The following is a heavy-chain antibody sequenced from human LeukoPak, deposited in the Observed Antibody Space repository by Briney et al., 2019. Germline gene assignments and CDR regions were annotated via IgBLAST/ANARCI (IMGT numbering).Heavy chain of an antibody. Sequence: ASVKVSCKASTYSFTSYYMHWVRQAPGQGLEWMGIINPSGGSTSYAQKFQGRVTMTRDTSTSTVYMELSSLRSEDTAVYYCAREDFYYYYGMDVWGQGTTVTVSS. CDR2: INPSGGST. V-gene: IGHV1-46*01. J-gene: IGHJ6*02. CDR3: AREDFYYYYGMDV. CDR1: TYSFTSYY.